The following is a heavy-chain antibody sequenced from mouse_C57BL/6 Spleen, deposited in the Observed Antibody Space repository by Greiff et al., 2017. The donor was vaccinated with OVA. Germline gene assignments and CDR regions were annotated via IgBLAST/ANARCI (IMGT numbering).Heavy chain of an antibody. V-gene: IGHV1-74*01. CDR1: GYTFTSYW. D-gene: IGHD4-1*01. J-gene: IGHJ3*01. Sequence: QVHVKQPGAELVKPGASVKVSCKASGYTFTSYWMHWVKQRPGQGLEWIGRIHPSDSDTNYNQKFKGKATLTVDKSSSTAYMQLSSLTSEDSAVYYCAIYPSNWDREAWFAYWGQGTLVTVSA. CDR2: IHPSDSDT. CDR3: AIYPSNWDREAWFAY.